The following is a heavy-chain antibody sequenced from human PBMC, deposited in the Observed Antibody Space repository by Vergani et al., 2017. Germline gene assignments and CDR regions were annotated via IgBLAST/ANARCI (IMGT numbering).Heavy chain of an antibody. CDR1: GYSFTSYW. CDR2: IDPSDSYT. V-gene: IGHV5-10-1*03. D-gene: IGHD1-26*01. J-gene: IGHJ5*02. CDR3: ARHFGGIVGATKTHNWFDP. Sequence: EVQLVQSGAEVKKPGESLRISCKGSGYSFTSYWISWVRQMPGKGLEWMGRIDPSDSYTNYSPSFQGHVTISADTSISTAYLQWSSLKASDTAMYYCARHFGGIVGATKTHNWFDPWGQGTLVTVSS.